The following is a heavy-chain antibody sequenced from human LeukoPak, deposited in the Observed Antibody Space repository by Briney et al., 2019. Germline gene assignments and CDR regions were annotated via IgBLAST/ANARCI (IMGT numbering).Heavy chain of an antibody. J-gene: IGHJ4*02. Sequence: PGGSLRLSCAASGFTFSDYYMSWIRQAPGKGLEWVSYISSSGNTIYYADSVKGRFTISRDNANNSLYLQMNSLRAEDTAVYYCARDSWVGYSYAAAAAYAIDYWGQGTLVTVSS. CDR3: ARDSWVGYSYAAAAAYAIDY. D-gene: IGHD5-18*01. V-gene: IGHV3-11*04. CDR2: ISSSGNTI. CDR1: GFTFSDYY.